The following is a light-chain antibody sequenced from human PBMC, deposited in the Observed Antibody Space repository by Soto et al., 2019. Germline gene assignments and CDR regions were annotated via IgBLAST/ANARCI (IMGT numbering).Light chain of an antibody. Sequence: QSVLTQPASVSGSPGQSITISCTGTSSDVGDYNYVSWYQQHPGKAPKLMIHDVSDRPSGVSNRFSGSKSGNTASLTISGLQAEDEADYYCSSYTSSSTLVFGTGTKLTV. V-gene: IGLV2-14*01. CDR2: DVS. CDR1: SSDVGDYNY. CDR3: SSYTSSSTLV. J-gene: IGLJ1*01.